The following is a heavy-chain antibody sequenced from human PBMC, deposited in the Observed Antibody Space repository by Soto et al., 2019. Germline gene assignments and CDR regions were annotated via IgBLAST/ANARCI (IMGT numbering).Heavy chain of an antibody. CDR3: ARHLGGNHYFYGMDV. D-gene: IGHD3-16*01. J-gene: IGHJ6*02. V-gene: IGHV1-69*12. CDR2: IIPIFGTA. Sequence: QVQLVQSGAEVKKPGSSVKVSCKASGGTFSSYAISWVRQAPGQGLEWMGGIIPIFGTADYAQKFQGRVTITADDFASTAYMELSSLRSEDTAVYYCARHLGGNHYFYGMDVWGQGTTGTVSS. CDR1: GGTFSSYA.